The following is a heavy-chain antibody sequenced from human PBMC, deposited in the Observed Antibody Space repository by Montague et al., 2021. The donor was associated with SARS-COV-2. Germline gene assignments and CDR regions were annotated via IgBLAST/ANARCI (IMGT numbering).Heavy chain of an antibody. CDR1: GGSISSYY. CDR2: IYYSGST. CDR3: AGEKADCWSGLNGWFDP. J-gene: IGHJ5*02. D-gene: IGHD3-3*01. Sequence: SETLSLTCTVSGGSISSYYWSWIRQPPGKGLEWIGYIYYSGSTNYNPSLKSRVTISVDPSKNQSSLKLSSVPAADTAVYYCAGEKADCWSGLNGWFDPWGQGALVDVSS. V-gene: IGHV4-59*01.